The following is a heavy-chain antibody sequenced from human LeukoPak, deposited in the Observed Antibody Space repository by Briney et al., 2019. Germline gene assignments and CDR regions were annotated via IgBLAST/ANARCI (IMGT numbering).Heavy chain of an antibody. CDR2: INHSGST. CDR1: GGSFSGYY. CDR3: ARPSIAAAGTYYFDY. D-gene: IGHD6-13*01. Sequence: SETLSLTCAVYGGSFSGYYWSWIRQPPGKGLEWIGEINHSGSTNCNPSLKSRVTISVDTSKNQFSLKLSSVTAADTAVYYCARPSIAAAGTYYFDYWGQGTLVTVSS. V-gene: IGHV4-34*01. J-gene: IGHJ4*02.